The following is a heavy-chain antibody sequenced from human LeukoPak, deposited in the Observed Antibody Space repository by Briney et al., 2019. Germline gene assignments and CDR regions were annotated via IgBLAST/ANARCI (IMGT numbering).Heavy chain of an antibody. CDR1: GYTFTGYY. V-gene: IGHV1-46*01. J-gene: IGHJ5*02. CDR3: ARVHVWGKPYLGFDP. D-gene: IGHD3-16*01. Sequence: ASVKVSCKASGYTFTGYYMHWVRQAPGQGLEWMGIINPSGGSTSYAQKFQGRVTMTRDMSTSTVYMELSSLRSEDTAVYYCARVHVWGKPYLGFDPWGQGTLVTVSS. CDR2: INPSGGST.